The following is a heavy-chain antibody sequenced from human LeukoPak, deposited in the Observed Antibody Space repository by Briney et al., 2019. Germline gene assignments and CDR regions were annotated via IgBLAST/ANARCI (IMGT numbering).Heavy chain of an antibody. V-gene: IGHV1-69*13. CDR2: IIPIFGTA. CDR1: GGTFSSYA. CDR3: ARGGDSSWHGGLVDY. J-gene: IGHJ4*02. D-gene: IGHD6-13*01. Sequence: GASVKVSCKASGGTFSSYAISWVRQAPGQGLEWMGGIIPIFGTANYAQKFQGRVTITADESTSTAYMELSSLRSEDTAVYYCARGGDSSWHGGLVDYWGQGTLVTVSS.